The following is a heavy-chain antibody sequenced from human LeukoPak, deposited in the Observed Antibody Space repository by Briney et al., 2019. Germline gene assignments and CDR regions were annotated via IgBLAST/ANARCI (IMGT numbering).Heavy chain of an antibody. D-gene: IGHD2-2*02. CDR2: INWNGGST. Sequence: GGSLRLSCAASGFTFDDYGMSWVRQAPGKGLEWVSGINWNGGSTGYADSVKGRFTISRDNAKNSLYLQMNSLRAEDTALYYFAREIVVVPAAIPSFDPWGQGTLVTVSS. V-gene: IGHV3-20*04. CDR3: AREIVVVPAAIPSFDP. CDR1: GFTFDDYG. J-gene: IGHJ5*02.